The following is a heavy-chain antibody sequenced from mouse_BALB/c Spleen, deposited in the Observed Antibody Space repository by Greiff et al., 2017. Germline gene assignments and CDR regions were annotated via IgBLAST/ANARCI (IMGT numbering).Heavy chain of an antibody. CDR3: ARDGEAY. Sequence: VQLKESGAELVKPGASVKLSCTASGFNIKDTYMHWVKQRPEQGLEWIGRIDPANGNTKYDPKFQGMATITADTASNTAYLRLSSLTSEDTAVYYCARDGEAYWGQGTLVTVSA. J-gene: IGHJ3*01. CDR1: GFNIKDTY. V-gene: IGHV14-3*02. CDR2: IDPANGNT.